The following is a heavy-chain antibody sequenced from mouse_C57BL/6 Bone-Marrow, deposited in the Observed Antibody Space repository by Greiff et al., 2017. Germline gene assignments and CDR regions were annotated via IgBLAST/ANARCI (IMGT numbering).Heavy chain of an antibody. CDR3: TRWNYGSSYWYFDV. CDR1: GYTFTSYW. V-gene: IGHV1-5*01. D-gene: IGHD1-1*01. Sequence: EVQLQQSGTVLARPGASVKMSCKTSGYTFTSYWMHWVKQRPGQGLEWIGAIYPGNSDTSYNQKFKGKAKLTAVTSASTAYMELSSLTNEDSAVYYCTRWNYGSSYWYFDVWGTGTTVTVSS. J-gene: IGHJ1*03. CDR2: IYPGNSDT.